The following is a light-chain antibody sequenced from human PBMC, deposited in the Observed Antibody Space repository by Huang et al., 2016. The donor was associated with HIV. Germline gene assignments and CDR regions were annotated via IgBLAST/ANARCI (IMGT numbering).Light chain of an antibody. CDR2: WAA. Sequence: DIVLTQSPDSLAVSLGERATINCKSIQSLSYSSNNKNYLACYQQKPGQPPKLLIYWAATRESGVPDRFSGSGSGTYFTLTIISRQAEDVAVYYCQQYFSTPPTFGQGTKVEIK. V-gene: IGKV4-1*01. J-gene: IGKJ1*01. CDR1: QSLSYSSNNKNY. CDR3: QQYFSTPPT.